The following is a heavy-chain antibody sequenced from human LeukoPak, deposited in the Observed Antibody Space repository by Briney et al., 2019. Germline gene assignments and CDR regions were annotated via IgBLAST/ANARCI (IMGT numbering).Heavy chain of an antibody. CDR2: IKSKTDGGTT. V-gene: IGHV3-15*01. D-gene: IGHD5-12*01. CDR1: GFTFSNAW. CDR3: TTALSDRVATIWDSFDY. Sequence: PGGSLRLSCAASGFTFSNAWMSWVRQAPGKGLEWVGRIKSKTDGGTTDYAAPVKGRFTISRDDSKNTLYLQMNSLKTEDTAVYYCTTALSDRVATIWDSFDYWGQGTLVTVSS. J-gene: IGHJ4*02.